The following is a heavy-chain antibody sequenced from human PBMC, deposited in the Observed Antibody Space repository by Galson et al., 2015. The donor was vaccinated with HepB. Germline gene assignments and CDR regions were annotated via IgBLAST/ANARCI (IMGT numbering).Heavy chain of an antibody. CDR3: ARDPNYYDSSGYHETFDP. D-gene: IGHD3-22*01. CDR2: INAGNGNT. V-gene: IGHV1-3*01. J-gene: IGHJ5*02. Sequence: SVKVSCKASGYTFTSYAMHWVRQAPGQRLEWMGWINAGNGNTKYSQKFQGRVTITRDTSASTAYMELSSLRSEDTAVYYCARDPNYYDSSGYHETFDPWGQGTLVTVSS. CDR1: GYTFTSYA.